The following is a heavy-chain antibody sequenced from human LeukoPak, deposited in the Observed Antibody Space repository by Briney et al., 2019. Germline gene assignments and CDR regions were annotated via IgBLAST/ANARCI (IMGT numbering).Heavy chain of an antibody. Sequence: SETLSLTCAVYGGSFSGYYWSWIRQPPGKGLEWFGEINHSGSTNYNPSLKSRVTISVDTSKNQFSLKLSSVTAADTAVYYCARGHPPRYCTNGVCYLVYFDYWGQGTLVTVSS. V-gene: IGHV4-34*01. CDR3: ARGHPPRYCTNGVCYLVYFDY. J-gene: IGHJ4*02. CDR1: GGSFSGYY. CDR2: INHSGST. D-gene: IGHD2-8*01.